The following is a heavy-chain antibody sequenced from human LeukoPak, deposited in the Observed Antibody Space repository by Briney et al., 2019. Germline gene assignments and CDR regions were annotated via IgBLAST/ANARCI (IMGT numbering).Heavy chain of an antibody. Sequence: GASVKVSCKASGYTFTGYYMHWVRQAPGQGLEWMGWINPNSGGTNYAQKLQGRVTMTTDTSTSTAYMELRSLRSDDTAVYYCARESGSGWYGAEYNWFDPWGQGTLVTVSS. CDR1: GYTFTGYY. V-gene: IGHV1-2*02. CDR2: INPNSGGT. D-gene: IGHD6-19*01. CDR3: ARESGSGWYGAEYNWFDP. J-gene: IGHJ5*02.